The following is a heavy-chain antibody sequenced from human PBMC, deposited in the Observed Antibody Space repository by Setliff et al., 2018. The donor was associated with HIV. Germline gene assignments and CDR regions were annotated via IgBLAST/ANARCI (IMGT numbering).Heavy chain of an antibody. Sequence: SETLSLTCTVSGGSISSSSYYWGWIRQPPGKGLEWIGSIYYSGSTYYNPSLKSRVTISVDKSKNQFALKLSSVTAADTAVYYCARVRPSYDYVWGSYLDYWGQGTLVTVSS. CDR2: IYYSGST. J-gene: IGHJ4*02. D-gene: IGHD3-16*02. V-gene: IGHV4-39*06. CDR1: GGSISSSSYY. CDR3: ARVRPSYDYVWGSYLDY.